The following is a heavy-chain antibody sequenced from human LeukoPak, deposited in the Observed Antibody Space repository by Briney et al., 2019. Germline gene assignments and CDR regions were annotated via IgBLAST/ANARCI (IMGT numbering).Heavy chain of an antibody. J-gene: IGHJ5*02. Sequence: KPSETLSLTCAVYGGSFSGYYWSWIRQPPGKGLEWIGEINRSGSTNYNPSLKSRVIISADTSKNQFSLKLSSVTAADTAVYYCARGRGNYHGSGKNCFDPWGQGTLVTVSS. CDR2: INRSGST. CDR1: GGSFSGYY. CDR3: ARGRGNYHGSGKNCFDP. D-gene: IGHD3-10*01. V-gene: IGHV4-34*01.